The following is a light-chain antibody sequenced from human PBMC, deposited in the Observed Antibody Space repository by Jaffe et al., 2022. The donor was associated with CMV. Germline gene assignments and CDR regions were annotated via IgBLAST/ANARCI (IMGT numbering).Light chain of an antibody. Sequence: DIQMTQSPSAMSASVGDRVTITCRASQDISNYLAWFQQKPGKVPQRLIYAASHLQSGVPSRFSGSGSGTDFTLTISSLQPEDFATYYCLQHKTDPFTFGQGTNLEIK. CDR3: LQHKTDPFT. CDR1: QDISNY. CDR2: AAS. J-gene: IGKJ2*01. V-gene: IGKV1-17*03.